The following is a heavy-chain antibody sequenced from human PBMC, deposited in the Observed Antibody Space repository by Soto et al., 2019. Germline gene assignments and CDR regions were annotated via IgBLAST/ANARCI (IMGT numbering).Heavy chain of an antibody. J-gene: IGHJ4*02. Sequence: LRLSCAASGFTFSSYGMHWVRQAPGKGLEWVAVISYDGSNKYYADSVKGRFTISRDNSKDTLYLQMNSLRAEDTAVYYCAKLGYSSSWGWWGQGTLVTVSS. V-gene: IGHV3-30*18. CDR3: AKLGYSSSWGW. D-gene: IGHD6-13*01. CDR1: GFTFSSYG. CDR2: ISYDGSNK.